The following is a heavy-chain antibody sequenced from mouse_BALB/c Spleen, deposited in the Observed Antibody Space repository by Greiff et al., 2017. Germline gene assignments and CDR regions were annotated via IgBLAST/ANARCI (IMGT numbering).Heavy chain of an antibody. CDR3: ARRGYGSSYPFAY. Sequence: QVQLQQPGAELVKPGASVKISCKATGYTFSSYWIEWVKQRPGHGLEWIGEILPGSGSTNYNEKFKGKATFTADTSSNTAYMQLSSLTSEDSAVYYCARRGYGSSYPFAYWGQGTLVTVSA. D-gene: IGHD1-1*01. CDR2: ILPGSGST. J-gene: IGHJ3*01. V-gene: IGHV1-9*01. CDR1: GYTFSSYW.